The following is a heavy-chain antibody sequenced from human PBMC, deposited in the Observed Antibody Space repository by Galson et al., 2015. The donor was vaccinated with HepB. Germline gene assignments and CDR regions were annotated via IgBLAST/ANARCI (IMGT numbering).Heavy chain of an antibody. J-gene: IGHJ3*02. D-gene: IGHD2-2*01. CDR1: GFTFDAYA. V-gene: IGHV3-9*01. Sequence: SLRLSCAASGFTFDAYAMHWVRQAPGKGLEWVSGISWNSGSIGYADSVKGRFTISRDNAKNSLYLQMNSLRAEDTALYYCAKVSNLRDYCSSPSCSARYAFDIWGQGTMVTVSS. CDR3: AKVSNLRDYCSSPSCSARYAFDI. CDR2: ISWNSGSI.